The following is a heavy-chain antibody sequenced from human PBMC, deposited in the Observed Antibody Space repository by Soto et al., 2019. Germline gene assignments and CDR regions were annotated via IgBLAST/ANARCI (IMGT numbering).Heavy chain of an antibody. J-gene: IGHJ6*02. CDR3: ATQSYSNSGAYYYYAMDV. CDR2: IYQSWST. Sequence: LSLTCAVSGGSMSSGVYSWSWIRQPPGKGLEWIGYIYQSWSTYYNPSLKSRVTISVDRSRNQFSLKLSSVTAADTAVYFCATQSYSNSGAYYYYAMDVWGQGATVTVSS. V-gene: IGHV4-30-2*01. CDR1: GGSMSSGVYS. D-gene: IGHD4-4*01.